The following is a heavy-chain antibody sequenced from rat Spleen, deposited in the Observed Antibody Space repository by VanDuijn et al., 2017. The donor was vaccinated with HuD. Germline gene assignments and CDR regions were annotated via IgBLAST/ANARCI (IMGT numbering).Heavy chain of an antibody. CDR1: GFSLTSYH. Sequence: VQLKESGPGLVQPSQTLSLTCIVSGFSLTSYHVHWVRQSPGKGLEWMAVIWSGGNTDYNSALKSRLSISRDTSKSQVFLKVNSLKTEDTGIYYCTRNYAYYYDGSYHGGFDYWGQGVMVTVSS. V-gene: IGHV2S13*01. CDR2: IWSGGNT. D-gene: IGHD1-12*02. CDR3: TRNYAYYYDGSYHGGFDY. J-gene: IGHJ2*01.